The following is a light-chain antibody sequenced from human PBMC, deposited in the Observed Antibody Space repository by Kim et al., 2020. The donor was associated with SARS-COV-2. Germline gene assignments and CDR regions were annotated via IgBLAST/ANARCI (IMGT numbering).Light chain of an antibody. J-gene: IGKJ5*01. CDR3: QQYSDLPPIT. V-gene: IGKV3-15*01. Sequence: EVVMTQSPATLSVSPGERAALSCRASQSVSSKLAWYQQKPGQAPRLLIYDASTRASGIPARFIGSGSGTEFTLTIFRLQSEDFALYYCQQYSDLPPITFVQGTRLEIK. CDR1: QSVSSK. CDR2: DAS.